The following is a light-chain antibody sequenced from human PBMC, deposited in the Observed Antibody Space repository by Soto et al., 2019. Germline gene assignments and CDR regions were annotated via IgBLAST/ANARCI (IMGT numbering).Light chain of an antibody. Sequence: DIQMTQSPSSLSASVGARVIITCRASQRISIYLNWYQQKPGKAPKLLIFAASRLQSGVPSRFSGSGSETHFTLTISSHQPEDYATYSRQQSSNAPRYTCGQGTKLEIK. J-gene: IGKJ2*01. CDR1: QRISIY. V-gene: IGKV1-39*01. CDR3: QQSSNAPRYT. CDR2: AAS.